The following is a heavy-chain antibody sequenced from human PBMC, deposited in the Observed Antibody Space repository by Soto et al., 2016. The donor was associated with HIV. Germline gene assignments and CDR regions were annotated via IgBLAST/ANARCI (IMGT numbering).Heavy chain of an antibody. CDR2: ISGANDIT. D-gene: IGHD6-19*01. J-gene: IGHJ3*02. Sequence: VYLLESGGASVPPGGSPRLSCAASGFTFSNYAMSWVRQAPGKGLEWVSSISGANDITYYADAVKGRFTIYRDNSRDTLYLQMESLRAEDTAIYYCAKDFYGWDASDIWGQGTMVAVSS. V-gene: IGHV3-23*01. CDR3: AKDFYGWDASDI. CDR1: GFTFSNYA.